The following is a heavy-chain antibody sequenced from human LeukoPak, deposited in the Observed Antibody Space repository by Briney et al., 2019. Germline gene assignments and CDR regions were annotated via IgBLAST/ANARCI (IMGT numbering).Heavy chain of an antibody. Sequence: SGPTLVKPTQTLTLTCTFSGFSLSTSAVGVGWIRQPPGKALEWLALIYWDDDKRYSPSLKSRLTITKDTSENQVVLIMTNMDPVDTATYYCAHHYGLGSYFDYWGQGTLVTVSS. CDR1: GFSLSTSAVG. V-gene: IGHV2-5*02. J-gene: IGHJ4*02. D-gene: IGHD3-10*01. CDR2: IYWDDDK. CDR3: AHHYGLGSYFDY.